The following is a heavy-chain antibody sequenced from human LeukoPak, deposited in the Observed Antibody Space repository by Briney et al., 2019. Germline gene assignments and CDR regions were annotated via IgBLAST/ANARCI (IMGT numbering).Heavy chain of an antibody. V-gene: IGHV3-30*18. CDR2: ISYDGSNK. CDR1: GFTFSSYG. J-gene: IGHJ5*02. CDR3: AKSTYRKVAAAWNWFDP. Sequence: GGSLRLYCAASGFTFSSYGMHWVRQAPGKGQEWVAVISYDGSNKYYADSVKGRFTISRDNSKNTLYLQMNSLRAEDTAVYYCAKSTYRKVAAAWNWFDPWGQGTLVTVSS. D-gene: IGHD6-13*01.